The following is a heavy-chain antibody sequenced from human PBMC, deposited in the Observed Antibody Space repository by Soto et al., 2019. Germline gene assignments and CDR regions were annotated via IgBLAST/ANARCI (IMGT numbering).Heavy chain of an antibody. J-gene: IGHJ3*02. CDR1: GYTFRNYG. CDR3: ARDGQQFVPNSENFDI. V-gene: IGHV1-18*01. CDR2: ISAYNGDT. D-gene: IGHD6-6*01. Sequence: QVQLLQSGPEVKKPGASVKLSCKASGYTFRNYGINWVRQAPGQGLEWMGWISAYNGDTNYAQNSPCRVTLATDTPTSTAYLELRSLKSDDTAMYYCARDGQQFVPNSENFDIWGQGTTVTVSS.